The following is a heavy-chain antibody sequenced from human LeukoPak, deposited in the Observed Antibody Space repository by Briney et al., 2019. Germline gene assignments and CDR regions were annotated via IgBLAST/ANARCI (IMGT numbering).Heavy chain of an antibody. Sequence: TSETLSLTCAVYDGSFSGYYWSWIRQPPGEGLEWIGEINHSGSTNYNPSLKSRVTISLDTSKSQFSLKVRYVTAADTAVYYCARGLNDSWTGENYWGQGTLVTVSS. V-gene: IGHV4-34*01. CDR3: ARGLNDSWTGENY. CDR1: DGSFSGYY. J-gene: IGHJ4*02. CDR2: INHSGST. D-gene: IGHD3-3*01.